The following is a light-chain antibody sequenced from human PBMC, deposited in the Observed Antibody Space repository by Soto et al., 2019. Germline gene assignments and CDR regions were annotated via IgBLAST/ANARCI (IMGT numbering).Light chain of an antibody. V-gene: IGKV1-39*01. Sequence: DIQMTQSPSSLSASVGDRVTITCRASQDIRSYLNWYQQRPGKAPKLLIYAASNLQSGVPSRFSGSGSGTDFTLTISSLQPEDFATYYCQQSYGTPRTFGQGTKVEIK. J-gene: IGKJ1*01. CDR3: QQSYGTPRT. CDR2: AAS. CDR1: QDIRSY.